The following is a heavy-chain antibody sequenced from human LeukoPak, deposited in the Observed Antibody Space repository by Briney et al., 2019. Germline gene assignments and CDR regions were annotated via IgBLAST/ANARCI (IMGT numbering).Heavy chain of an antibody. CDR1: GGSFSGYY. CDR2: INHSGST. V-gene: IGHV4-34*01. CDR3: ARGLVTMVRGVIIPRTFDY. D-gene: IGHD3-10*01. J-gene: IGHJ4*02. Sequence: SETLSLTCAVYGGSFSGYYWSWIRQPPGKGLEWIGEINHSGSTNYNPSLKSRVTISVDTSKNQFSLKLSSVTAADTAVYYCARGLVTMVRGVIIPRTFDYRGQGTLVTVSS.